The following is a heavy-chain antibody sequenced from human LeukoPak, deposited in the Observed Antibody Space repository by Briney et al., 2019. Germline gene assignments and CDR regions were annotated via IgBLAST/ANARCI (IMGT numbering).Heavy chain of an antibody. CDR3: ARALGIPPHFDY. CDR2: IYTSGT. CDR1: GGSISSYY. V-gene: IGHV4-4*07. D-gene: IGHD7-27*01. Sequence: ASETLSLTCTVSGGSISSYYWSWIRQPAGKGLEWIGRIYTSGTYYNPSLKSRVTMSVDTSKNHFSLKLTSVTAADTAVYYCARALGIPPHFDYWGQGTLVTVSS. J-gene: IGHJ4*02.